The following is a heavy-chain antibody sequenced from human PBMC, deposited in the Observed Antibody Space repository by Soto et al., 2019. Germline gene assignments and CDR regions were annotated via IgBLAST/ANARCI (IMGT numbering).Heavy chain of an antibody. CDR3: AKDHQGHIVVVVAAEGYMDV. V-gene: IGHV3-23*01. D-gene: IGHD2-15*01. CDR2: ISGSGGST. Sequence: PGGSLRLSCAASGFTFSSYAMSWVRQAPGKGLEWVSAISGSGGSTYYADSVKGRFTISRDNSKNTLYLQMNSLRDEDAAVYYCAKDHQGHIVVVVAAEGYMDVWGKGTTVTVSS. CDR1: GFTFSSYA. J-gene: IGHJ6*03.